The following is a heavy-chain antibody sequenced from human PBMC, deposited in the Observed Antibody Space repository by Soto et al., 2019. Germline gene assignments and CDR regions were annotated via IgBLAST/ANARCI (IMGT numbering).Heavy chain of an antibody. CDR3: ARQDSGLVDY. CDR2: IYYSGKT. D-gene: IGHD6-19*01. J-gene: IGHJ4*02. CDR1: GGSISRYY. V-gene: IGHV4-59*08. Sequence: QVQLQESGPGLVKPSETLSLTCTVSGGSISRYYCRWIRQPPGKGQERIGYIYYSGKTNYNPSLKSRVTIAVDTSKNPFSLKLSSVTAADTAVYYCARQDSGLVDYWGQGTLVTVSS.